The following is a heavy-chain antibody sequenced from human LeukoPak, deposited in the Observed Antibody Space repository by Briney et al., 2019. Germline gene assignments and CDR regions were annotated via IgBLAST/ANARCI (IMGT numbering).Heavy chain of an antibody. D-gene: IGHD6-6*01. CDR2: ISYDGSNK. Sequence: GALRLSCAASGFTFSSYAMHWVRQAPGKGLEWVAVISYDGSNKYYADSVKGRFTISRDDSKNTLYLQMNSLRAEDTAVYYCAKGRPIDVWGQGTTVTVSS. CDR1: GFTFSSYA. CDR3: AKGRPIDV. J-gene: IGHJ6*02. V-gene: IGHV3-30*04.